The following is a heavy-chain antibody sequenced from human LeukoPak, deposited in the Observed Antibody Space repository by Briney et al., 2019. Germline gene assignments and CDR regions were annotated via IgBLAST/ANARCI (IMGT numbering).Heavy chain of an antibody. D-gene: IGHD3-22*01. CDR2: ISGSGGST. CDR3: AKSPIPRVATIYDYDSSGYPSLYYFDY. Sequence: PGGSLRLSCAASGFTFSSYAMSWVRQAPGKGLEWVSAISGSGGSTYYADSVKGRFTISKNTLYLQMNSLRAEDTAVYYCAKSPIPRVATIYDYDSSGYPSLYYFDYWGQGTLVTVSS. CDR1: GFTFSSYA. V-gene: IGHV3-23*01. J-gene: IGHJ4*02.